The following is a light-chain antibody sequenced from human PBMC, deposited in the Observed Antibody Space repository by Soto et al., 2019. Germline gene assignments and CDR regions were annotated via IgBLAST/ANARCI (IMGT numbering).Light chain of an antibody. CDR1: QSVSSSY. V-gene: IGKV3-20*01. J-gene: IGKJ3*01. CDR2: GAS. Sequence: EIVLTQSPGTLSLSPGERATLSCRASQSVSSSYLAWYQQKPGQAPRLLIYGASSRATGIPDRFSGSGSGTDFTLTISRLEPEDCAVYFCRQYGSSPFTFGPGTKVDIK. CDR3: RQYGSSPFT.